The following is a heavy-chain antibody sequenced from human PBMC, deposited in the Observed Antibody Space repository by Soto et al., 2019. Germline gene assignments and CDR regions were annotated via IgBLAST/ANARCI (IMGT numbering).Heavy chain of an antibody. Sequence: QVQLVQSGAEVKKPGSSVKVSCKASGGTFSSYAISWVRQAPGQGLEWMGGIIPIFGTANYAQKFQGRVTITADESTSTAHMELSSLRAEDTAVYYCARADSGFDSSGYYYYTYWGQGTLVTVSS. CDR1: GGTFSSYA. CDR2: IIPIFGTA. J-gene: IGHJ4*02. D-gene: IGHD3-22*01. CDR3: ARADSGFDSSGYYYYTY. V-gene: IGHV1-69*01.